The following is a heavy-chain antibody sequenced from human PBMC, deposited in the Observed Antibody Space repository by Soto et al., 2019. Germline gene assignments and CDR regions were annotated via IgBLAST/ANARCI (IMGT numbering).Heavy chain of an antibody. V-gene: IGHV5-51*01. CDR3: ARQGYCSSTSCYSLRNYYYYYGRAD. CDR2: IYPLDSFT. D-gene: IGHD2-2*01. J-gene: IGHJ6*02. Sequence: PGESLNISCQASGYSFTHRWIAWLRQKPGKGLEWLGVIYPLDSFTKYSPSFECQVTMSVDKSVYTAYLLLNSLKASDSARYYCARQGYCSSTSCYSLRNYYYYYGRADWGQGTTVTVS. CDR1: GYSFTHRW.